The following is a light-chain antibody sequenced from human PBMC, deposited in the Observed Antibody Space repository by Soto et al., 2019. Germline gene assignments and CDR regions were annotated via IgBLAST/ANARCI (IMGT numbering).Light chain of an antibody. CDR1: QRVSSGY. CDR2: GAP. J-gene: IGKJ5*01. V-gene: IGKV3-20*01. CDR3: QQYGSSPPSST. Sequence: PGERATLCCRASQRVSSGYLAWYQQKPGQAPRLLIYGAPNRATDIPDRFSGRGSGTDFTLTISRLEPEDFAVYYCQQYGSSPPSSTFGQGTRLAI.